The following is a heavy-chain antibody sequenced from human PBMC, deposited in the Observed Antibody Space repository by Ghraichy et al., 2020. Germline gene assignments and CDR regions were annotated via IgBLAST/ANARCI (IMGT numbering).Heavy chain of an antibody. CDR1: GFTFDDYN. J-gene: IGHJ6*02. CDR3: ARVLGTRDYYGSDFGMDV. V-gene: IGHV3-48*01. CDR2: ISSSSRTR. D-gene: IGHD3-10*01. Sequence: GGSLRLSCVGSGFTFDDYNMNWVRQSPGKGLEWVAYISSSSRTRFYADSVKGRFTVSRDNAQNSLYLQMNSLAAGDTAVYYCARVLGTRDYYGSDFGMDVWGQG.